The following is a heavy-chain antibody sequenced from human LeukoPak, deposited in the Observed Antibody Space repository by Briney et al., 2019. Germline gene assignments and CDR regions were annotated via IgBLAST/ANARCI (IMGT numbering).Heavy chain of an antibody. V-gene: IGHV3-7*01. CDR1: GFSFRSYW. D-gene: IGHD3-9*01. CDR2: IKQDGSEK. Sequence: GGSLRLSCAATGFSFRSYWMNWVRQAPGKGLEWLAIIKQDGSEKHYKGSVEGRFTISRDSAKNSLHLQMNSLRAEDTAVYYCAGGSGYLITSWGQGTLVTVSS. J-gene: IGHJ5*02. CDR3: AGGSGYLITS.